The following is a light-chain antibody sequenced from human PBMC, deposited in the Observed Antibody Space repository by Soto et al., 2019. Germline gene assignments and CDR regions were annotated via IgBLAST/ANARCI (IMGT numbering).Light chain of an antibody. CDR1: QSISNNY. Sequence: ETVLTQSPATLSLSPGDRATLSCGASQSISNNYFAWYQQKPGLAPRLLIYDASTRATGIPDRFSGSGSGTDFTLTISRLEPEDFAMYYCQQYGNFPPNTFGQGTKLEIK. J-gene: IGKJ2*01. CDR2: DAS. CDR3: QQYGNFPPNT. V-gene: IGKV3D-20*01.